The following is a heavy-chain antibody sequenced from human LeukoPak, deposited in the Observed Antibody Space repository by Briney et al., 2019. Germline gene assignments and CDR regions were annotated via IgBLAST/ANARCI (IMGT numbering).Heavy chain of an antibody. CDR3: ARGYCGGDCSPGAFDI. CDR2: ISSSGTYI. D-gene: IGHD2-21*02. V-gene: IGHV3-21*01. CDR1: GFTFTTYA. J-gene: IGHJ3*02. Sequence: GGSLRLSCAASGFTFTTYAMSWVRQAPGKGLEWVSSISSSGTYIYYADSVKGRFTISRDNAKNSLYLQMNSLRAEDTAVYYCARGYCGGDCSPGAFDIWGQGTMVTVSS.